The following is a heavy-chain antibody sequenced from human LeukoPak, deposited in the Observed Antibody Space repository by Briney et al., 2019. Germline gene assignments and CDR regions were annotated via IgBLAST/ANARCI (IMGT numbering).Heavy chain of an antibody. CDR3: VKDHGWLLYS. D-gene: IGHD3-9*01. J-gene: IGHJ4*02. Sequence: PGGSLRLSCAASGFTFSSYVMSWVRQAPGKGLEWVSGISFGGATTYYAGSVEGRFTISRDNSKNTLYLQMNSLRADDTAVYYCVKDHGWLLYSWGQGTLVTVSS. CDR1: GFTFSSYV. CDR2: ISFGGATT. V-gene: IGHV3-23*01.